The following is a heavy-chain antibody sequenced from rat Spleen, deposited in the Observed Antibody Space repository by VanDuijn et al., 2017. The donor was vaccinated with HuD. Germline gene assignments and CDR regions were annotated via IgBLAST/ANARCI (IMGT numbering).Heavy chain of an antibody. CDR3: ARRHYGYTDYFDY. Sequence: EVQLVESGGGLVQPGRSLKLSCAASGFTFSNYDMAWVRQAPTKGLEWIASINTGGDKTYYPDSVKGRFTISRDIAKSTLYLQMDSLGSEDTATYYCARRHYGYTDYFDYWGQGVMVTVSS. V-gene: IGHV5S23*01. J-gene: IGHJ2*01. CDR2: INTGGDKT. D-gene: IGHD1-11*01. CDR1: GFTFSNYD.